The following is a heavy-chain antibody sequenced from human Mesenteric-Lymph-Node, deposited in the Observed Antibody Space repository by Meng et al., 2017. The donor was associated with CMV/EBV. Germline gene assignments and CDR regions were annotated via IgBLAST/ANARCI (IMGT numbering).Heavy chain of an antibody. CDR2: ISWNSGSI. J-gene: IGHJ6*02. V-gene: IGHV3-9*01. CDR3: AKSPTSHYYYYGMDV. Sequence: SLKISCAASGFTFDDYAMHWVRQAPGKGLEWVSGISWNSGSIGSADSVKGRFTISRDNAKNSLYLQMNSLRAEDTAFYYCAKSPTSHYYYYGMDVWGQGTTVTVSS. D-gene: IGHD4-11*01. CDR1: GFTFDDYA.